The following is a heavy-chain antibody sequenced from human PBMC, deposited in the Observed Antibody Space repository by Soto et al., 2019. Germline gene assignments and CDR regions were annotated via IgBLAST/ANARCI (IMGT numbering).Heavy chain of an antibody. CDR3: AKARDQQWVRLPFDY. CDR2: FSATSENT. J-gene: IGHJ4*02. D-gene: IGHD6-19*01. V-gene: IGHV3-23*01. CDR1: GFFFSSYT. Sequence: EVQLLESGGGLVQPGGSLRLSCVGSGFFFSSYTMTCVRQAPGKGLEWVSSFSATSENTYYADSVRGRFTISRDNSKNTLFLQMNSLTAEDTAMYYCAKARDQQWVRLPFDYWGQGILVIVSS.